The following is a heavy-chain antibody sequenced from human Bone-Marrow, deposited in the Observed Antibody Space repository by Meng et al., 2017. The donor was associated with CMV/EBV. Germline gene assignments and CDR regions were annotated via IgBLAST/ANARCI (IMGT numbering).Heavy chain of an antibody. CDR1: GFTFSSYW. CDR2: INSDGSST. Sequence: GGSLRLSCAASGFTFSSYWMHWVRQAPGKGLVWVSRINSDGSSTSYADSVKGRFTISRDNAKNTLYLQMNSLRAEDTAVYYCAREDALTIFGVVNENWFDPWGQGPRVTGYS. CDR3: AREDALTIFGVVNENWFDP. V-gene: IGHV3-74*01. J-gene: IGHJ5*02. D-gene: IGHD3-3*01.